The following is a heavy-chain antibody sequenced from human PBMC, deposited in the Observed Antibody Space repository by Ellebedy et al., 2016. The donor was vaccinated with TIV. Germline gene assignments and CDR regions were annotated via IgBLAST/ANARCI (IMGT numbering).Heavy chain of an antibody. CDR2: IRGDYGAT. CDR3: SKGASLWVTDAFHI. V-gene: IGHV3-23*01. J-gene: IGHJ3*02. Sequence: GESLKISXAASGFIFSSYALTWVRQAPGKGLEWVSTIRGDYGATYSADSVKGRFTISRDISKNTLYLQMNSLRAEDTATYYCSKGASLWVTDAFHIWGRGTMVTVSS. D-gene: IGHD3-16*01. CDR1: GFIFSSYA.